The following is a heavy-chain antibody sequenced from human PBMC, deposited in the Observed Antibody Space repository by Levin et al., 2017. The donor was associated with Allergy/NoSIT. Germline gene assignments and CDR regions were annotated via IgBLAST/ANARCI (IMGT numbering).Heavy chain of an antibody. D-gene: IGHD4-17*01. V-gene: IGHV4-34*01. J-gene: IGHJ3*02. CDR1: GGSLGGYY. CDR3: AVFSLRYGTFDI. Sequence: PSQTLSLTCAVSGGSLGGYYWSWLRQPPGKGLEWIGEVSHHAIPTYNPSLDSRVTILVDPSRNHFSLDLHSVTAADTGVYYCAVFSLRYGTFDIWGQGTMVTVSS. CDR2: VSHHAIP.